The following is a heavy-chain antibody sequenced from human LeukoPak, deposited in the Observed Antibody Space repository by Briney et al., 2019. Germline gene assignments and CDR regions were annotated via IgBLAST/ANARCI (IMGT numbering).Heavy chain of an antibody. V-gene: IGHV3-30-3*01. J-gene: IGHJ4*02. D-gene: IGHD2-21*02. CDR2: ISYDGSNK. Sequence: PGRSLRLSCAASISSFSSSMMYWVRQAPGKGLEWVAVISYDGSNKYYADSVKGRFTISRDNSKNTLYLQMNSLRAEDTAVYYCARDGRIVVVTATFDYWGQGTLVTVSS. CDR1: ISSFSSSM. CDR3: ARDGRIVVVTATFDY.